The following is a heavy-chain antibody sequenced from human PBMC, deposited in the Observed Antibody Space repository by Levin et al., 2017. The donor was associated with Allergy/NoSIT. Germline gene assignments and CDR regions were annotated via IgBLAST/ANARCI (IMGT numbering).Heavy chain of an antibody. CDR1: GGSIDRYY. J-gene: IGHJ4*02. V-gene: IGHV4-59*01. D-gene: IGHD1-1*01. CDR2: IYNSGSP. CDR3: ARSPYNNVWYGYFDY. Sequence: SETLSLTYTVSGGSIDRYYWSWIRQPPGRGLEWIGYIYNSGSPSYNPSLSSRAAISVDTAKNQFSLKLRSVTATDTAVYYCARSPYNNVWYGYFDYWAQGILVTVSS.